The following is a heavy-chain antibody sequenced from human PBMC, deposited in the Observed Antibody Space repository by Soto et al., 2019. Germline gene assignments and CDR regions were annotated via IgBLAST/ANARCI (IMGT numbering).Heavy chain of an antibody. J-gene: IGHJ5*02. Sequence: QVQVVQSGPELKKPVASVKVSCKAQGYIFTKYGIGWVRQAPGHGLEWMGLINVYNGDRKVAQKFQDRVSMTTDTATDTAYMELKSLRSGDTAVYYCARLQLGGDRMLNWFDHWGQGTLVTVSS. CDR3: ARLQLGGDRMLNWFDH. V-gene: IGHV1-18*01. CDR2: INVYNGDR. CDR1: GYIFTKYG. D-gene: IGHD2-21*02.